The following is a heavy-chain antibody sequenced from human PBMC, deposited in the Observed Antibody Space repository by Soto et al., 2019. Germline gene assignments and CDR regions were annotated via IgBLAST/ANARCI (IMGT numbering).Heavy chain of an antibody. CDR2: ISSSSSTI. CDR3: ARSEDIVVVPAAKDYYYMEV. CDR1: GFTFSSYS. Sequence: GGSLRLSCAASGFTFSSYSMNWVRQAPGKGLEWVSYISSSSSTIYYADSVKGRLTISRDNAKNSLYLQMNSLRAEDTAVYYCARSEDIVVVPAAKDYYYMEVWGKGTTVSVSS. J-gene: IGHJ6*03. V-gene: IGHV3-48*01. D-gene: IGHD2-2*01.